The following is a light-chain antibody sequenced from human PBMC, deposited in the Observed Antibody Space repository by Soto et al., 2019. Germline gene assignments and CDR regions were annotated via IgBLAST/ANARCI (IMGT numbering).Light chain of an antibody. Sequence: QSALTQSPSASGIRGQSVTISCSGTGSDVGAYNYLSWYQHHPGKAPKLIIYEVIKRPSGVPDRFSFSKSGTTASPTVSGLQAEDEAVYYCGSFVGGTTLIFGGGTQLTVL. CDR1: GSDVGAYNY. CDR3: GSFVGGTTLI. V-gene: IGLV2-8*01. J-gene: IGLJ2*01. CDR2: EVI.